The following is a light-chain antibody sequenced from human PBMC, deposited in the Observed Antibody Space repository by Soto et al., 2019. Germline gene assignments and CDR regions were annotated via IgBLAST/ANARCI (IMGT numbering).Light chain of an antibody. Sequence: EIVLTQSPGTLSLSPGERATLSCRASQSVNNNYLAWYQQKRGQAPRLLVYGASTRATGIPDRFSGSVSGTDFTLTICRLEPEDFAVYYCQQYGRSLTFGGGTKVEIK. CDR3: QQYGRSLT. CDR2: GAS. V-gene: IGKV3-20*01. J-gene: IGKJ4*01. CDR1: QSVNNNY.